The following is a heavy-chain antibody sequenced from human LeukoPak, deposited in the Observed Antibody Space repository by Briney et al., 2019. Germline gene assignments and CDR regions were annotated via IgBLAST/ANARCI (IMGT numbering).Heavy chain of an antibody. D-gene: IGHD1-26*01. CDR2: ISNSGSMI. V-gene: IGHV3-11*04. CDR1: GITFSDYY. J-gene: IGHJ4*02. CDR3: AGVEWEFLG. Sequence: TGGSLRLSCAASGITFSDYYMSWIRQAPGKGLEWVSYISNSGSMINYADSVKGRFTISRDNAKNSLYLQMNSLRAEDTAVYYCAGVEWEFLGWGQGTLVTVSS.